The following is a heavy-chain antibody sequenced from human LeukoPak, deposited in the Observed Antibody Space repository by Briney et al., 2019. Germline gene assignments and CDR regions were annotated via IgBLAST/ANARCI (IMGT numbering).Heavy chain of an antibody. Sequence: GGSLRLSCEASGFTFGSHAMYWVRQAPGKGLEWIAGISGSGGSPHYADSVKGRFTISRDNSKNTIYLHMNNLRAEDTARYYCAKDGQAFNSNWDYFDSSGQGTLVTVSS. CDR1: GFTFGSHA. CDR3: AKDGQAFNSNWDYFDS. V-gene: IGHV3-23*01. D-gene: IGHD7-27*01. J-gene: IGHJ4*02. CDR2: ISGSGGSP.